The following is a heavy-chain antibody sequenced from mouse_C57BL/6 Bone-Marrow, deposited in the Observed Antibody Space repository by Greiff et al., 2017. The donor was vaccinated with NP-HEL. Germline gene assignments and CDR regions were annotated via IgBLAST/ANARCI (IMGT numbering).Heavy chain of an antibody. D-gene: IGHD1-1*01. CDR2: ISYDGSN. V-gene: IGHV3-6*01. CDR3: ARGGLLRSFAY. Sequence: EVQLVESGPGLVKPSQSLSLTCSVTGYSITSGYYWNWIRQFPGNKLEWMGYISYDGSNNYNPSLKNRISITRDTSKNQFFLKLNSATTEDTATYYCARGGLLRSFAYWGQGTLVTVSA. CDR1: GYSITSGYY. J-gene: IGHJ3*01.